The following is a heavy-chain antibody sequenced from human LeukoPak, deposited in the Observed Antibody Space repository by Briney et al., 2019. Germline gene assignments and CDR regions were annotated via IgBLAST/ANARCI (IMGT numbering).Heavy chain of an antibody. J-gene: IGHJ4*02. D-gene: IGHD3-22*01. Sequence: GGSLRLSCAASGFTVSSNYMSWVRQAPGKGLEWVPVIYSGGTTYYADSVKGRFTISRDISKNTLYLQMDSLRVEDTAVYYCARMLISSGYYVDSWGQGTLVTVSS. V-gene: IGHV3-53*01. CDR1: GFTVSSNY. CDR2: IYSGGTT. CDR3: ARMLISSGYYVDS.